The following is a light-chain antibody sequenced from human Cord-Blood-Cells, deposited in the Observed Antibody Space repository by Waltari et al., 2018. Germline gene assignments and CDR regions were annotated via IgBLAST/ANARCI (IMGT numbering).Light chain of an antibody. CDR2: AAS. V-gene: IGKV1-8*01. J-gene: IGKJ1*01. CDR3: QQYYSYPRT. Sequence: AIRMTQSPSSLSASTGARFTITCRASQGISSYLAWYQQKPGKAPKLLIYAASTLQSGVPSRFSGSGSGTDFTLTISCLQSEDFATYYCQQYYSYPRTFGQGTKVEIK. CDR1: QGISSY.